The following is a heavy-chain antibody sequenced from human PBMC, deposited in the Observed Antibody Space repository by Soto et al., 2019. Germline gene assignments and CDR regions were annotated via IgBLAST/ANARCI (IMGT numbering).Heavy chain of an antibody. J-gene: IGHJ5*02. V-gene: IGHV3-13*01. CDR3: VRGLPGGFDP. CDR1: GFIFSNFD. Sequence: PGGSLRLSCGASGFIFSNFDMHWVRQTTENGLEWVSGIGFAGDTNYSGSVKGRFTISRENAKNSLFLQMNSLRVGDTAVYYCVRGLPGGFDPWGQGTLVTVSS. D-gene: IGHD3-10*01. CDR2: IGFAGDT.